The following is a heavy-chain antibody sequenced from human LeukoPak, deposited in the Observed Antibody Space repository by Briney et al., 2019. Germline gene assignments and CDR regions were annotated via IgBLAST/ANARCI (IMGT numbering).Heavy chain of an antibody. Sequence: SETLSLTCTVSDDSITNTLFYWVWIRQPPGKGLEWIGYIYYSGSTYYNPSLKSRVTISVDTSKNQFSLKLSSVTAADTAVYYCARETPGGYPDYWGQGTLVTVSS. CDR1: DDSITNTLFY. J-gene: IGHJ4*02. V-gene: IGHV4-30-4*08. CDR2: IYYSGST. D-gene: IGHD3-22*01. CDR3: ARETPGGYPDY.